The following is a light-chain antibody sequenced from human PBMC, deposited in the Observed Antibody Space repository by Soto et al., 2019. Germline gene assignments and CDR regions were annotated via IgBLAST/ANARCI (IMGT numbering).Light chain of an antibody. CDR1: QSVTSN. CDR3: QQYNYWPQLT. Sequence: EILLTQSPATLSVSPGERATLSCRASQSVTSNLAWYQQKPGQGPRLLIYGAYTRATGIPARFSGSGSGTEFTLTITSLQSEDFGVYYCQQYNYWPQLTFGGGTKWIS. V-gene: IGKV3-15*01. CDR2: GAY. J-gene: IGKJ4*01.